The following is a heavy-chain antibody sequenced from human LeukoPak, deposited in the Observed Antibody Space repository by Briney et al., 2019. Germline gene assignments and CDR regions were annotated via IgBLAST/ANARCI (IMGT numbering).Heavy chain of an antibody. V-gene: IGHV1-18*01. CDR2: NSAYNGNT. CDR3: ARVPYSSGWPSYYYYYMDV. J-gene: IGHJ6*03. Sequence: ASVKVSCKASGYTFTSYGISWVRQAPGQGLEWMGWNSAYNGNTNYAQKLQGRVTMTTDTSTSTAYMELRSLRSDDTAVYYCARVPYSSGWPSYYYYYMDVWGKGTTVTISS. D-gene: IGHD6-19*01. CDR1: GYTFTSYG.